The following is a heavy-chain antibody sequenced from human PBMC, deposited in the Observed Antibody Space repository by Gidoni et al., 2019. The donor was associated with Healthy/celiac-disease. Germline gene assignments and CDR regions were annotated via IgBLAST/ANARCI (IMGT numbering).Heavy chain of an antibody. CDR3: AKGRVDTAMDIYFDY. Sequence: QVQLVESGGGVVQPGRSLRLSCAASGFTFSSYGMHWGRQAPGKGLEWVAVISYDGSNKYYADSVKGRFTISRDNSKNTLYLQMNSLRAEDTAVYYCAKGRVDTAMDIYFDYWGQGTLVTVSS. D-gene: IGHD5-18*01. CDR2: ISYDGSNK. CDR1: GFTFSSYG. J-gene: IGHJ4*02. V-gene: IGHV3-30*18.